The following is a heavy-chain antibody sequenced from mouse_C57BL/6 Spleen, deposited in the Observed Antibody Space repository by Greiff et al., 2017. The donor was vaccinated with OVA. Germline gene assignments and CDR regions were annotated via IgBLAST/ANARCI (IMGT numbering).Heavy chain of an antibody. Sequence: VHLVESGPELVKPGASVKLSCKASGYTFTSYDINWVKQRPGQGLEWIGWIYPRDGSTKYNEKFKGKATLTVDTSSSTAYMELHSLTSEDSAVYFCARLKLGHDYAMDYWGQGTSVTVSS. CDR3: ARLKLGHDYAMDY. CDR2: IYPRDGST. J-gene: IGHJ4*01. D-gene: IGHD4-1*01. CDR1: GYTFTSYD. V-gene: IGHV1-85*01.